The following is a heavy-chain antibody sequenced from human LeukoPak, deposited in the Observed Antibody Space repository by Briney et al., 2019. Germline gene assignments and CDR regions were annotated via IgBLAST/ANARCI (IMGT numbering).Heavy chain of an antibody. Sequence: RPGGSLRLSCAASGFTFDDYGMTWVRKPPGKGLEWVSGINWNGGSTGYADSVKGRFTISRDNAKNSLYLQMNSLRAEDTALYYCARVASRTYGDYFDYWGQGTLVTVSS. V-gene: IGHV3-20*04. CDR1: GFTFDDYG. D-gene: IGHD4-17*01. CDR3: ARVASRTYGDYFDY. J-gene: IGHJ4*02. CDR2: INWNGGST.